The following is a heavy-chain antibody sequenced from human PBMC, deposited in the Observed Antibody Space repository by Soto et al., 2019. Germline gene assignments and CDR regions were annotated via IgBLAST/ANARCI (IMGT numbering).Heavy chain of an antibody. J-gene: IGHJ6*02. Sequence: SVKVSCKASGGTFSSYAISWVRQAPGQGLEWMGGIIPIFGTANYAQKFQGRDTITADGSTSTAYMDLSSLTSDDTAVYFCARGVDAMDVWGQGTTVTV. CDR1: GGTFSSYA. V-gene: IGHV1-69*13. CDR3: ARGVDAMDV. CDR2: IIPIFGTA.